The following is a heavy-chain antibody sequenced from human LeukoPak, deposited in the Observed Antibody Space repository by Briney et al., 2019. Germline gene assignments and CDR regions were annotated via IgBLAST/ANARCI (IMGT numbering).Heavy chain of an antibody. V-gene: IGHV3-7*01. Sequence: SGGSLRLSCAASGFTFSSYWMSWVRQAPGKGLEWVANIKQDGSEKYYVDSVKGRFTISRDNAKNSLYLQMNSLRAEDTAVYYCASILMVYASLGGGFDYWGQGTLVTVSS. CDR2: IKQDGSEK. J-gene: IGHJ4*02. CDR3: ASILMVYASLGGGFDY. D-gene: IGHD2-8*01. CDR1: GFTFSSYW.